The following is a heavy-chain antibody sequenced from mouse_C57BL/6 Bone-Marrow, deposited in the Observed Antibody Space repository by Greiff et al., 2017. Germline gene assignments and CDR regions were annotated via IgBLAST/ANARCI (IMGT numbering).Heavy chain of an antibody. CDR2: ISDGGSYT. Sequence: VQLQQSGGGLVKPGGSLKLSCAASGFTFSSYAMSWVRQTPEKRLEWVATISDGGSYTYYPDNVKGRFTISRDNAKNNLYLQMSHLKSEDTALYYCARDYDYDLWYFDVWGTGTTVTVSS. D-gene: IGHD2-4*01. CDR1: GFTFSSYA. V-gene: IGHV5-4*01. CDR3: ARDYDYDLWYFDV. J-gene: IGHJ1*03.